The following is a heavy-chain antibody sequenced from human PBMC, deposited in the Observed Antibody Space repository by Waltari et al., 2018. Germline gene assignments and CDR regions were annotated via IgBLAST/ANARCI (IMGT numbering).Heavy chain of an antibody. Sequence: QVQLQESGPGLVKPSGTLSLTCAVSGGSISSSKWWSWVRQPPGKGLEWIGEIYHSGSTNYNPSLNSRVTISIDKSKHQFSLKLGAVTAADTAVYYSAREGTSVTRRGYYFDYWGQGTLVTVSS. V-gene: IGHV4-4*02. CDR2: IYHSGST. CDR3: AREGTSVTRRGYYFDY. D-gene: IGHD4-17*01. CDR1: GGSISSSKW. J-gene: IGHJ4*02.